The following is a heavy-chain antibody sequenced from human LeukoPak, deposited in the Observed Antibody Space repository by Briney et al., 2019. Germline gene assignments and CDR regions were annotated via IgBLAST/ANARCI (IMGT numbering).Heavy chain of an antibody. D-gene: IGHD3-22*01. CDR3: AREHHYYDSSGYYYRRKLDAFDI. Sequence: SETLSLTCTVSGVSISTYSWSWIRQPPGKGLEWIGYISYSGSTSYNPSLRSRVTISVDTSKNQFSLKLSSVTAADTAVYYCAREHHYYDSSGYYYRRKLDAFDIWGQGTMVTVSS. CDR2: ISYSGST. V-gene: IGHV4-59*01. CDR1: GVSISTYS. J-gene: IGHJ3*02.